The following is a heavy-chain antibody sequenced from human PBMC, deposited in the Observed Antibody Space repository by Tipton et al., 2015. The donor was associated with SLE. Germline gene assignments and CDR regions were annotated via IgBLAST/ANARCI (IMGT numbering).Heavy chain of an antibody. CDR2: IYYSGST. V-gene: IGHV4-61*10. D-gene: IGHD3/OR15-3a*01. J-gene: IGHJ4*02. CDR1: GGSISSGSYY. Sequence: TLSLTCTVSGGSISSGSYYWSWIRQPAGKGLEWIGHIYYSGSTNYNPSLKSRVTISVDTSKNQFSLKLSSVTAADTAVYYCASGLSFDYWGQGTLVTVSS. CDR3: ASGLSFDY.